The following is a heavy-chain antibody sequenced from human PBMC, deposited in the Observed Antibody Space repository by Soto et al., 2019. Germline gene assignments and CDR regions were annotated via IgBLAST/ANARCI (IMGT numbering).Heavy chain of an antibody. CDR2: IYYSGST. J-gene: IGHJ4*02. D-gene: IGHD3-10*01. Sequence: SETLSLTCTVSGGSISSYYWSWIRQPPGKGLEWIGYIYYSGSTNYNPSLKSRVTISVDTFKNQFSLKLSSVTAADTAVYYCASGFVGEPAYYFDPWGQGTLVTVSS. CDR3: ASGFVGEPAYYFDP. CDR1: GGSISSYY. V-gene: IGHV4-59*08.